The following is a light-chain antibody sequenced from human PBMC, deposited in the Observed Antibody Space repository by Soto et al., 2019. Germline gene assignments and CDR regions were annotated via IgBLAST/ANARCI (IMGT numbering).Light chain of an antibody. J-gene: IGKJ5*01. CDR1: QNVDIY. CDR2: DAM. CDR3: QQRKYWPPIT. V-gene: IGKV3-11*01. Sequence: ETVLTQSPATLSLSPGERATLSCRASQNVDIYVAWYQQKPGQAPRLLIYDAMNRATGIPARFSGSGSGTDFTLTISSLEPDDFAVYYCQQRKYWPPITFGQGTRLEIK.